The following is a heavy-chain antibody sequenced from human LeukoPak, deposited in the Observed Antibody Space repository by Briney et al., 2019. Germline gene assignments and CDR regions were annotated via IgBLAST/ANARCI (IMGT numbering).Heavy chain of an antibody. Sequence: GGSLRLSCAASGIKFSNYDMDWVRQAPGKGLEWMTTISYDGSYKYYADFVKGRFTISRDNSKNMLYLQMNGLRPEDTAVYYCAKDWRWELSNYGFNVWGQGTMVTVS. CDR3: AKDWRWELSNYGFNV. J-gene: IGHJ3*01. V-gene: IGHV3-30*18. CDR1: GIKFSNYD. CDR2: ISYDGSYK. D-gene: IGHD1-26*01.